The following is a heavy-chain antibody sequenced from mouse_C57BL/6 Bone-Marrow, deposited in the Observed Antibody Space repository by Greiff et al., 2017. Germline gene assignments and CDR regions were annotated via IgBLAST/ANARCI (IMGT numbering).Heavy chain of an antibody. CDR1: GYTFTSYG. V-gene: IGHV1-81*01. D-gene: IGHD1-1*01. J-gene: IGHJ2*01. CDR2: IYPRSGNT. CDR3: ARGIYYGSSYTYYFDY. Sequence: QVQLQQSGAELARPGASVKLSCKASGYTFTSYGISWVKQRTGQGLEWIGEIYPRSGNTYYNEKFKGKATLTADKSSSTAYMELRSLTSEDSAVYFCARGIYYGSSYTYYFDYWGQGTTLTVSS.